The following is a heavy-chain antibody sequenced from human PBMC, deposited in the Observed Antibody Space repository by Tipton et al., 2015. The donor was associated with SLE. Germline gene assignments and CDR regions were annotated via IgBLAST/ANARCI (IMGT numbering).Heavy chain of an antibody. D-gene: IGHD1-1*01. V-gene: IGHV4-39*07. Sequence: TLSLTCSVSGDSLSSNNYYWGWIRQSPAQGLEWIATMHHNGSTYYNPSLRSRVAVSMDTSRNQFSLRLKSVTAADTAVYYCATGHFDFWGQGRLVTVSS. CDR1: GDSLSSNNYY. J-gene: IGHJ5*01. CDR2: MHHNGST. CDR3: ATGHFDF.